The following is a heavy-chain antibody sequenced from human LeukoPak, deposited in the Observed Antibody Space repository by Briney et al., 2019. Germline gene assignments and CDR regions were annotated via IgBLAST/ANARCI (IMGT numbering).Heavy chain of an antibody. CDR2: INPNSGGT. Sequence: ASVKVSCKASGYTFTSYGISWVRQAPGQGLEWMGWINPNSGGTNYAQKFQGRVTMTRDTSISTAYMELSRLRSDDTAVYYCARDYYDSSGYYFNWGQGTLVAVSS. CDR1: GYTFTSYG. J-gene: IGHJ4*02. V-gene: IGHV1-2*02. CDR3: ARDYYDSSGYYFN. D-gene: IGHD3-22*01.